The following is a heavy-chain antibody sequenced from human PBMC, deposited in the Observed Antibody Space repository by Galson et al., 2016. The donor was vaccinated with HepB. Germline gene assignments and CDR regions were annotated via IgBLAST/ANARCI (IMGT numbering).Heavy chain of an antibody. CDR1: GYSFTSYW. V-gene: IGHV5-10-1*01. CDR3: AGHGPYSGYGMFYFDY. J-gene: IGHJ4*02. CDR2: IDPSDSYT. D-gene: IGHD5-12*01. Sequence: QSGAEVKKPGESLRISCQVSGYSFTSYWISWVRQMPGKGLEWMGRIDPSDSYTNYSPSFQGHVTISAEKSVNTAYLQWSSLNASDTAIYYGAGHGPYSGYGMFYFDYGGQGALVTGSS.